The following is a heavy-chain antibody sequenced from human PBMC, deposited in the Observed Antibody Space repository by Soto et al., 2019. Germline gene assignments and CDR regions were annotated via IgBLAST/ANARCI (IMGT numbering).Heavy chain of an antibody. Sequence: GGSLRLSCAASGFTFTSYAMSWVRQAPGKGLEWVSTVSAGGTTTYFADSVKGRFAISGDNSKNTVYLQMNSLRAEDTAVYYCANQYFDYWGPGTLVTVSS. CDR3: ANQYFDY. J-gene: IGHJ4*02. CDR1: GFTFTSYA. CDR2: VSAGGTTT. V-gene: IGHV3-23*01.